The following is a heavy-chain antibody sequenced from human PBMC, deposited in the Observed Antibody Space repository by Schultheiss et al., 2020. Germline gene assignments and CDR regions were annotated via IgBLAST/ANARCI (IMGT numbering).Heavy chain of an antibody. Sequence: SETLSLTCTLSGDSISTYYWSWIRQSPGKGLEWIGYVYYTGNTHYNPSLKSRVTISIETSTNQFFLDLKSVTAADTAVYYCARGTGWLRLNFFDYWGQGALVTVSS. CDR1: GDSISTYY. CDR3: ARGTGWLRLNFFDY. V-gene: IGHV4-59*01. D-gene: IGHD5-12*01. CDR2: VYYTGNT. J-gene: IGHJ4*02.